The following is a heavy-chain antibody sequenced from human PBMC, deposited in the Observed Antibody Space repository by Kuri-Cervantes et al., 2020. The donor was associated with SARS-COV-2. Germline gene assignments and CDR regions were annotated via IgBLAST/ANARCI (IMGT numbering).Heavy chain of an antibody. D-gene: IGHD2-2*01. CDR1: GCSISSYY. V-gene: IGHV4-59*12. Sequence: SDPLSLTVTASGCSISSYYWSWIRKPPGQGLEWLGYIYYSGSTKYNPSLESRVTISLDTSRNQFSLKLSSVTAADSAVYYCARRDLSSTSINNWFDPWGQGTLVTVSS. CDR3: ARRDLSSTSINNWFDP. CDR2: IYYSGST. J-gene: IGHJ5*02.